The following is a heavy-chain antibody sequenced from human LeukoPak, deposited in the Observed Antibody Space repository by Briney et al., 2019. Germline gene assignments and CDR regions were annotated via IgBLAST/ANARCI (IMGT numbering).Heavy chain of an antibody. J-gene: IGHJ4*02. CDR1: GFTFSSHW. D-gene: IGHD3-10*01. Sequence: GGSLRLSCAASGFTFSSHWMSWVRQAPGKGLEWVANIKKDGSEKYYVDAVKGRFTISRDNAKTSLYLQMNSLRAEDTALYYCAKTAGAFGELYYFDYWGQGTLVTVSS. CDR3: AKTAGAFGELYYFDY. V-gene: IGHV3-7*03. CDR2: IKKDGSEK.